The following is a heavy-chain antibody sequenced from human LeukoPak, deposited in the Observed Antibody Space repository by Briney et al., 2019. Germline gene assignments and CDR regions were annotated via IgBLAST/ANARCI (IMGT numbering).Heavy chain of an antibody. CDR2: ISWNSGSI. J-gene: IGHJ5*02. V-gene: IGHV3-9*01. D-gene: IGHD2-2*01. CDR1: GFTFDDYA. CDR3: AKGRDKYQLLSKNWFDP. Sequence: GRSVRLSCAASGFTFDDYAMHWVRQAPGKGLEWVSGISWNSGSIGYADSVKGRFTISRDNAKNSLYLQMNSLRAEDTALYYCAKGRDKYQLLSKNWFDPWGQGTLVTVSS.